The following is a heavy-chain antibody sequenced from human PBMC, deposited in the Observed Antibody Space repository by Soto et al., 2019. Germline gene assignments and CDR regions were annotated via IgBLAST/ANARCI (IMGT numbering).Heavy chain of an antibody. CDR2: ISAYNGNT. CDR3: ARGHYDSWGYYYGMDV. J-gene: IGHJ6*02. V-gene: IGHV1-18*01. CDR1: GYTFTSYG. D-gene: IGHD3-22*01. Sequence: ASVKVSCKASGYTFTSYGISWVRQAPGQGLERMGWISAYNGNTNYAQKLQGRVTVTTDTSTSTAYMELRSLRSDDTAVYYCARGHYDSWGYYYGMDVWGQGTTVTAP.